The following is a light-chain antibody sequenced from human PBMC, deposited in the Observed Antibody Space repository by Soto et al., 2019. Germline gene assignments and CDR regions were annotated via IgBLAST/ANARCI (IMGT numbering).Light chain of an antibody. CDR2: EVT. J-gene: IGLJ2*01. V-gene: IGLV2-14*01. CDR3: SSHTSISTVV. CDR1: SSDVGGYNY. Sequence: QSVLTQPASVSGSPGQSLTISCTGTSSDVGGYNYVSWYQQHPGKAPKLIIYEVTNRPSGVSNRFSGSKSGNTASLTISGLQAEDEANYYCSSHTSISTVVFGGGTKLTVL.